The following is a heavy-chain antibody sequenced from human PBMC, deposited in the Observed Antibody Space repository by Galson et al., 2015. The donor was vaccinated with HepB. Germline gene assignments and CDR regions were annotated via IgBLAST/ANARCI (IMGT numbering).Heavy chain of an antibody. CDR3: ARGWSSSWYSALWFDP. J-gene: IGHJ5*02. Sequence: SLRLSCAASGFTFSSYSMNWVRQAPGKGLEWVSYISSSSSTIYYTDSVKGRFTISRDNAKNLLYLQMNSLTAEDTAVYYCARGWSSSWYSALWFDPWGQGTLVTVSS. D-gene: IGHD6-13*01. CDR1: GFTFSSYS. CDR2: ISSSSSTI. V-gene: IGHV3-48*01.